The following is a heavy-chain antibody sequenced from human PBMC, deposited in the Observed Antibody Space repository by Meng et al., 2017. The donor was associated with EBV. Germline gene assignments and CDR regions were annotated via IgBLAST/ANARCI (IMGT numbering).Heavy chain of an antibody. V-gene: IGHV1-2*06. CDR1: GYTFTGYY. CDR2: INPNSGGT. J-gene: IGHJ5*02. Sequence: QVQLVQAAAELKKPGASVKVSCKASGYTFTGYYMHWVRQAPGQGLEWMGRINPNSGGTNYAQKFQGRVTMTRDTSISTAYMELSRLRSDDTAVYYCAKGADLAAAGTFWFDPWGQGTLVTVSS. CDR3: AKGADLAAAGTFWFDP. D-gene: IGHD6-13*01.